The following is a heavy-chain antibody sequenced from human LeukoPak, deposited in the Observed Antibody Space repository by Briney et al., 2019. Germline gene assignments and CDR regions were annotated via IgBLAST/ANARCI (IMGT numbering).Heavy chain of an antibody. CDR3: TRMTTGHDY. J-gene: IGHJ4*02. CDR1: GVSFDDYY. CDR2: INHSGYT. D-gene: IGHD4-17*01. V-gene: IGHV4-34*01. Sequence: SETLSLTFAVSGVSFDDYYWSWVRLTPGKGLESIGEINHSGYTNDSPSLTSRVTLSIDTSRKQFSLNLRSVTVADAGIYYCTRMTTGHDYWGQGTLVTVSS.